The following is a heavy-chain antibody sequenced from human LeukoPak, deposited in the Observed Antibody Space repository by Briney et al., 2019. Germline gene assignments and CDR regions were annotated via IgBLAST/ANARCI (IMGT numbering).Heavy chain of an antibody. CDR1: GFTFSSYA. J-gene: IGHJ4*02. V-gene: IGHV3-30*04. CDR2: ISYDGSNK. D-gene: IGHD5-18*01. Sequence: SGGSLRLSCAASGFTFSSYAMHWVRQAPGKGLEWVAVISYDGSNKYYADSVKGRFTISRDNSKNSLYLQMNSLRAEDTAVYYCARDSSSTQQLWFVYWGQGTLVTVSS. CDR3: ARDSSSTQQLWFVY.